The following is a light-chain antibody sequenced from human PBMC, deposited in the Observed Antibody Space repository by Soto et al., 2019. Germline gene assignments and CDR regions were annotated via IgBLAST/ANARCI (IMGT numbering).Light chain of an antibody. CDR1: QTITYY. CDR3: QQSYSTPIT. Sequence: DIQLTQSPSSLSASVGDTVTITCRASQTITYYLNWYQQKPGKAPKLLIYAASSLQSGVPSRFSGSGSGTDFTLTISSLQPEDFATYYCQQSYSTPITFGQGTRLEIK. V-gene: IGKV1-39*01. J-gene: IGKJ5*01. CDR2: AAS.